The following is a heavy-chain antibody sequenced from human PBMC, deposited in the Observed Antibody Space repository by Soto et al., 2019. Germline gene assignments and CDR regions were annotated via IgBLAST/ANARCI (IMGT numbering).Heavy chain of an antibody. Sequence: LRLSCAASGFTFSSYSMNWVRQAPGKGLEWVSSISSSSSYIYYADSVKGRFTISRDNAKNSLYLQMNSLRAEDTAVYYCARDHSSAYYYDSSEYPWGQGTLVTVSS. CDR2: ISSSSSYI. CDR1: GFTFSSYS. CDR3: ARDHSSAYYYDSSEYP. V-gene: IGHV3-21*01. D-gene: IGHD3-22*01. J-gene: IGHJ5*02.